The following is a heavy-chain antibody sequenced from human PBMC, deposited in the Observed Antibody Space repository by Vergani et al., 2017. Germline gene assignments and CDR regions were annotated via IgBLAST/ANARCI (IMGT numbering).Heavy chain of an antibody. V-gene: IGHV3-48*01. CDR2: ISSGGDRV. CDR3: ARDGWELLDYFYYMDV. Sequence: EVQVVDSGGDLVQPGGSLRLSCAASGFTFSRFTFNWVRQSPGQGLEWIASISSGGDRVYYADSVQGRFTMSRDNVKNTLYLQMDSLRAEDTAVYYCARDGWELLDYFYYMDVWGKGTTVTVSS. D-gene: IGHD1-26*01. J-gene: IGHJ6*03. CDR1: GFTFSRFT.